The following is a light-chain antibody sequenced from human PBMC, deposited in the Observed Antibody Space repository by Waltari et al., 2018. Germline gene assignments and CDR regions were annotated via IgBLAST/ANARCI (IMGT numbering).Light chain of an antibody. CDR3: MQATHWPVT. CDR2: KVS. J-gene: IGKJ5*01. CDR1: HSLVYTDGISY. V-gene: IGKV2-30*01. Sequence: DVGLTQSPLSLPVTLGQPASISCRSSHSLVYTDGISYLNWFHQRPGQAPRRLICKVSNRDSGVPGRFSGSGSGTDFTLMISSVEADDVGVYFCMQATHWPVTFGQGTRLEIK.